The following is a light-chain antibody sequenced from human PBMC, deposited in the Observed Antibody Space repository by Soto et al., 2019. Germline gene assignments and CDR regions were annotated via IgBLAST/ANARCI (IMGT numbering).Light chain of an antibody. Sequence: EIGLTQSPATLSWSPGEIATPCCRASHSVSRYLAWYQQKPGQAPRLLIYDASNRATGIPARFSGSGSGTDFTLTISSLEPEDFAVYYCQQRSNWPPITFGQGTRLEIK. V-gene: IGKV3-11*01. CDR2: DAS. J-gene: IGKJ5*01. CDR3: QQRSNWPPIT. CDR1: HSVSRY.